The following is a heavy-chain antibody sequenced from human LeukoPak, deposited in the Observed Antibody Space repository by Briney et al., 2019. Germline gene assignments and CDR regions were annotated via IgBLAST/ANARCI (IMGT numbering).Heavy chain of an antibody. D-gene: IGHD3-22*01. Sequence: ASVKVSCKASGYTFTGYYMHWVRQAPGQGLEWMGRINPNSGGTNYAQKLQGRVTMTTDTSTSTAYMELRSLRSDDTAVYYCARDLYYYDSSGFQNYYYYYGMDVWGQGTTVTVSS. CDR3: ARDLYYYDSSGFQNYYYYYGMDV. CDR1: GYTFTGYY. CDR2: INPNSGGT. V-gene: IGHV1-2*06. J-gene: IGHJ6*02.